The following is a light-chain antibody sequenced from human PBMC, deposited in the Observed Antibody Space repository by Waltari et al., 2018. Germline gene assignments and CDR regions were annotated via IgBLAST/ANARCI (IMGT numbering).Light chain of an antibody. Sequence: DIQMTQSPSTLSASVGDRVTITCRASQSISSWLARYQQKPGKAPKLLIYDASSLESGVPSRFSGSRSGTEFTLTISSLQPDDFATYYCQQYNTYSGTFGQGTKVEVK. V-gene: IGKV1-5*01. CDR3: QQYNTYSGT. CDR2: DAS. CDR1: QSISSW. J-gene: IGKJ1*01.